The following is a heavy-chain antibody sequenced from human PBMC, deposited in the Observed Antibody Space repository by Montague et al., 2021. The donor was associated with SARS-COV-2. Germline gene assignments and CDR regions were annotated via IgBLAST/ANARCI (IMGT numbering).Heavy chain of an antibody. CDR2: LNEDGGIT. CDR3: VRDLAGVRGY. D-gene: IGHD5-12*01. V-gene: IGHV3-74*01. J-gene: IGHJ1*01. CDR1: GFDFIRNW. Sequence: SLRLSCAASGFDFIRNWMHWVRQAPGEGLVWVSRLNEDGGITNYADSVRGRFTISRDNAQNILYLQMNSLRVEDTAVYYCVRDLAGVRGYWGPGTLVTVSS.